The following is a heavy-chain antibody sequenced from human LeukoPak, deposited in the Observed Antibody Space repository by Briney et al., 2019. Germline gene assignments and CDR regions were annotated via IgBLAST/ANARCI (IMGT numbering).Heavy chain of an antibody. CDR1: GFTFSAFE. CDR2: ISGSGGTT. D-gene: IGHD2-2*01. CDR3: VRVYCSSTSCSDYFDY. J-gene: IGHJ4*02. Sequence: PGGSLRLSCAASGFTFSAFEMNWVRQVPGKGLEWLSYISGSGGTTLYADSVKGRFTISRDNAKNSLYLQMTSLRVEDTAVYYCVRVYCSSTSCSDYFDYWGQGSLVTVSS. V-gene: IGHV3-48*03.